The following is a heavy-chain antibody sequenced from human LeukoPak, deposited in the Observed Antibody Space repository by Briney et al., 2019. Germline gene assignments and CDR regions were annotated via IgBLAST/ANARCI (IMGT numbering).Heavy chain of an antibody. D-gene: IGHD1-14*01. CDR3: ARAYIIDY. CDR2: IKQDGSEK. Sequence: GGSLRLSCAASGFTFSTYWMTWVRQAPGKGLEWVANIKQDGSEKNYVDSVKGRFTISRDNAKNSLYLQMNSLRVDDTAIYYCARAYIIDYGGRGTLVTVSS. CDR1: GFTFSTYW. J-gene: IGHJ4*02. V-gene: IGHV3-7*01.